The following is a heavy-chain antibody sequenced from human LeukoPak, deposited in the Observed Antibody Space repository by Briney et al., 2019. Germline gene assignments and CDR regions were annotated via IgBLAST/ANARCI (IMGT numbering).Heavy chain of an antibody. CDR3: ARSRIAAGGAEFDY. J-gene: IGHJ4*02. Sequence: APVKVSCTASGYTFTGYYMHWVRQAPGQGREWMGWINPNSGGTNYAQKFQSRVTMTRDTSISTAYMELSRLRSDDTAVYYCARSRIAAGGAEFDYWGQGTLVTVSS. D-gene: IGHD6-13*01. CDR1: GYTFTGYY. CDR2: INPNSGGT. V-gene: IGHV1-2*02.